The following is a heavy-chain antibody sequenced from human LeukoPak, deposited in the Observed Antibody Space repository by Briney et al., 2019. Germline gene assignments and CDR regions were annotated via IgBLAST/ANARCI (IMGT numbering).Heavy chain of an antibody. V-gene: IGHV3-11*01. CDR3: ATEIAVFGVVIQSYYYGMDV. J-gene: IGHJ6*02. D-gene: IGHD3-3*01. Sequence: GGPLRLSCAASGFTFSDYYMIGIRQAPGKGLEGVSYISSSGSTIYYADSVKGRFTISRDNAKDSLYLQMNSLGAEDTAVYYCATEIAVFGVVIQSYYYGMDVWGQGTTVTVSS. CDR1: GFTFSDYY. CDR2: ISSSGSTI.